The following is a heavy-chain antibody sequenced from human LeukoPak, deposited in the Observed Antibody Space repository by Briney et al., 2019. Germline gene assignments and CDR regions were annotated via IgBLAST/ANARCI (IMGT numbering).Heavy chain of an antibody. V-gene: IGHV3-11*06. J-gene: IGHJ1*01. Sequence: GGSLRLSCAASGFTFSDYYMSWIREVPGKGLEWVSYISSSSSYTNYADSVKGRFTISRDNAKNSLYLQMNSLRAEDTAVYYCASYSTVTLFQHWGQGTLVTVSS. CDR1: GFTFSDYY. CDR3: ASYSTVTLFQH. D-gene: IGHD4-17*01. CDR2: ISSSSSYT.